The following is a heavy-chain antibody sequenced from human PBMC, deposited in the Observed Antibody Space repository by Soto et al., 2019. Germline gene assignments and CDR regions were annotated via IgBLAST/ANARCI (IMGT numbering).Heavy chain of an antibody. D-gene: IGHD2-15*01. J-gene: IGHJ4*02. V-gene: IGHV1-8*01. CDR2: MNPNSGDT. Sequence: ASVKVSCKASGYTFTNYETIWVRQATGQGLEWMGWMNPNSGDTVYAQKFQGRVTLTRDSSISTAYMELSSLRSEDTAVYYCAREGAHYTPLDHWGQGTLVTVSS. CDR3: AREGAHYTPLDH. CDR1: GYTFTNYE.